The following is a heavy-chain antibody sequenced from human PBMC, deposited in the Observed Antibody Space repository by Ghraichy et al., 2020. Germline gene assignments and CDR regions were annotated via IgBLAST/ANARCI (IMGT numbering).Heavy chain of an antibody. J-gene: IGHJ6*02. CDR3: AREGVGNYYYYNGMDV. Sequence: GESLNISCAASGFTFSSYEMNWVRQAPGKGLEWVSYISSSGTTIYYADSVKGRFTISRDNAKNSLYLQMSSLRAEDTAIYYCAREGVGNYYYYNGMDVWGQGTTVTVSS. V-gene: IGHV3-48*03. CDR2: ISSSGTTI. D-gene: IGHD7-27*01. CDR1: GFTFSSYE.